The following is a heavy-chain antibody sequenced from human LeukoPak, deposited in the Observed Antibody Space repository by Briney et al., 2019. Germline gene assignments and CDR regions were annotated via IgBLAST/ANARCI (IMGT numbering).Heavy chain of an antibody. CDR3: AKDHPRIAAAGTIGDY. Sequence: QPGGSLRLSCAASGFTVSSNYTSWVRQAPGKGLEWVSVIYSGGSTYYADSVKGRFTISRDNSKNTLYLQMNSLRAEDTAVYYCAKDHPRIAAAGTIGDYWGQGTLVTVSS. CDR1: GFTVSSNY. CDR2: IYSGGST. V-gene: IGHV3-53*01. D-gene: IGHD6-13*01. J-gene: IGHJ4*02.